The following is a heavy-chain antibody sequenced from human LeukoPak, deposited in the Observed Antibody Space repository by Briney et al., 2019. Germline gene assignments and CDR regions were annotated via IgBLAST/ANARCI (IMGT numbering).Heavy chain of an antibody. Sequence: GGSLRPSCAASGFTVSSNYMSWVRQAPGKGLEWVSVIYSGGSTYYADSAKGRFTISRDNSKNTLYLQMNSLRAEDTAVYYCARDLGNYDVFGWFDPWGQGTLVTVSS. D-gene: IGHD3-9*01. CDR1: GFTVSSNY. J-gene: IGHJ5*02. CDR2: IYSGGST. V-gene: IGHV3-66*01. CDR3: ARDLGNYDVFGWFDP.